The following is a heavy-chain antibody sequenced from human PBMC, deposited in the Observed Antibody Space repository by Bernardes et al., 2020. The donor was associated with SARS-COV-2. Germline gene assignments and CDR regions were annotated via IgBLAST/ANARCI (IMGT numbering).Heavy chain of an antibody. CDR1: GGSITSRSFY. CDR3: ARDTAVALGY. Sequence: SETLSLTCTVSGGSITSRSFYWGWIRQPPGKGPDWIGFIYPIGSTYYTPSLKSRVTISAATSKNQFSLKLTSVTAADTAVYYCARDTAVALGYWGQGTLVTVSS. J-gene: IGHJ4*02. D-gene: IGHD5-18*01. CDR2: IYPIGST. V-gene: IGHV4-39*01.